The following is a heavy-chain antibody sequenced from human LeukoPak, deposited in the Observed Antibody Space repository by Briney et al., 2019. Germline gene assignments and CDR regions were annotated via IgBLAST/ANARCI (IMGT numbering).Heavy chain of an antibody. CDR1: GFTFSSYG. D-gene: IGHD2-15*01. Sequence: SGGSLRLSCAASGFTFSSYGMHWVRQAPGKGLEWVAVISYDGSNKYYADSVKGRFTISRDNSKNTLYLQMNSLRAEDTAVYYCARQLYCSGGSCYSAFDYWGQGTLVTVSS. J-gene: IGHJ4*02. CDR2: ISYDGSNK. CDR3: ARQLYCSGGSCYSAFDY. V-gene: IGHV3-30*03.